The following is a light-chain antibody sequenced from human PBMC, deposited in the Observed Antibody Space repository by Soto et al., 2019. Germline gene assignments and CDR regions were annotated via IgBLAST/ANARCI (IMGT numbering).Light chain of an antibody. CDR1: QSVSSIY. CDR2: GTS. CDR3: QQYGNSPIT. Sequence: EIVMTQSPATVPASPGERATLSCRASQSVSSIYLAWYQQKPGQAPRLLIYGTSSRATGIPDRFSGSGSGTDFTLTISRLEPEDFAVYYCQQYGNSPITFGHGTRLEIK. J-gene: IGKJ5*01. V-gene: IGKV3-20*01.